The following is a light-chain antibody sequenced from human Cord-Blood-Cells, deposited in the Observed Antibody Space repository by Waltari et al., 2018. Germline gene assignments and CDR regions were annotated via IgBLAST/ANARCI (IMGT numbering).Light chain of an antibody. CDR1: QSISSY. CDR2: AAS. J-gene: IGKJ1*01. CDR3: QQSYSRT. V-gene: IGKV1-39*01. Sequence: DIQMTQSPSSLSASVGDRVTITCRASQSISSYLNWYQQKPGKAPKLLIYAASSLQSGVPSRFSGSGYGTDFTLNISSLQPEDFATYYCQQSYSRTFGQGTKVEIK.